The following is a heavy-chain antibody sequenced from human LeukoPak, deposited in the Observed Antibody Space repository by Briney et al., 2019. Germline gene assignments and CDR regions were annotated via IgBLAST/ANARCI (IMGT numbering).Heavy chain of an antibody. CDR2: ISYDGSNK. Sequence: PGGSLRLSCAASGFTFSDYYMTWIRQAPGQGLEWVAVISYDGSNKYYADSVKGRFTISRDNSKNTLYLQMNSLRAEDTAVYYCATNGLGYCSGGSCYTLYYFDYWGQGTLVTVSS. D-gene: IGHD2-15*01. CDR3: ATNGLGYCSGGSCYTLYYFDY. CDR1: GFTFSDYY. V-gene: IGHV3-30*03. J-gene: IGHJ4*02.